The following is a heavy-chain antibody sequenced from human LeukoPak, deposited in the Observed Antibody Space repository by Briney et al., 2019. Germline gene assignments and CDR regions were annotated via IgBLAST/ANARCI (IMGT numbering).Heavy chain of an antibody. J-gene: IGHJ4*02. CDR3: ARAMMVTARYYFDY. Sequence: SETLSLTCTVSGGSISSYYWSWIRQPAGKGLEWIGRIYTSGSTNYNPSLKSRVTMSVDTSKNQFSLKLSSVTAADTAVYYCARAMMVTARYYFDYWGQGTLVTVSS. CDR2: IYTSGST. CDR1: GGSISSYY. V-gene: IGHV4-4*07. D-gene: IGHD2-21*02.